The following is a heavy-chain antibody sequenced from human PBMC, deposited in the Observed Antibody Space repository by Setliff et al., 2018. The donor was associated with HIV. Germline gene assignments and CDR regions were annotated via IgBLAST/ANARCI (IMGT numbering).Heavy chain of an antibody. D-gene: IGHD6-13*01. CDR1: GGSFSGYF. J-gene: IGHJ6*03. CDR2: INHSGST. Sequence: LSLTCAVYGGSFSGYFWSWIRQPPGKGLEWIGEINHSGSTNYNPSLKSRVAISVDTSKNQVSLRLSSVTAADTGVYYCARHRDPPGSSWIFYYYYMDLWGEGTTVTVSS. V-gene: IGHV4-34*01. CDR3: ARHRDPPGSSWIFYYYYMDL.